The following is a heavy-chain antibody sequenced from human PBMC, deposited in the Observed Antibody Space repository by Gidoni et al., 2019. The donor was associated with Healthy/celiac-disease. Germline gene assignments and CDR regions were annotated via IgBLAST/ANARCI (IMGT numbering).Heavy chain of an antibody. Sequence: EVQLLESGGGLVQPGGSLRLSCAASGFTFSRFPLRWVRLAPGKGLAWVSAISGSGGSTYDADSVKGRCTISRDNSKNTLYLQMNSLRAEDTAVYYCAKTMVGYYGSGSYSSILENYYGMDVWGQGTTVTVSS. CDR2: ISGSGGST. V-gene: IGHV3-23*01. CDR1: GFTFSRFP. D-gene: IGHD3-10*01. CDR3: AKTMVGYYGSGSYSSILENYYGMDV. J-gene: IGHJ6*02.